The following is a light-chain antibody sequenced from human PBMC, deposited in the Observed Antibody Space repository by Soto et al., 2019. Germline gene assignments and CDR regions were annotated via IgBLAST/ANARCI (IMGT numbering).Light chain of an antibody. CDR2: GNS. V-gene: IGLV1-40*01. Sequence: QSVLTQPPSVSGAPGQRVTISFTGSSSNIGAGYDVHWYQQLPGTAPKLLIYGNSNRPSGVPDRFSGSKSGTSASLAITGLQAEDEADYYCQSSDSSLSGSVFGGGTKLTVL. CDR1: SSNIGAGYD. J-gene: IGLJ3*02. CDR3: QSSDSSLSGSV.